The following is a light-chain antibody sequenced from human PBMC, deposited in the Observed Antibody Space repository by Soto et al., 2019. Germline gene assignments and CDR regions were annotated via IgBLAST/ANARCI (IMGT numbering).Light chain of an antibody. J-gene: IGKJ5*01. V-gene: IGKV1-9*01. CDR3: QKLNTYPLT. CDR2: AAS. Sequence: DIQMTQSPSSLSASIGDSVIITCRASQDIGTYLNWYQQKPGEAPKLLISAASTLQSGVPPRFSGSGSGTEFTLTISSLQPEDFARYYCQKLNTYPLTFGQGTRLEIK. CDR1: QDIGTY.